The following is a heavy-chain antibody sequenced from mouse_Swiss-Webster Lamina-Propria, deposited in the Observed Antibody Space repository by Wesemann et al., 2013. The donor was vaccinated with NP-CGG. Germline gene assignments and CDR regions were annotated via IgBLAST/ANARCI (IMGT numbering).Heavy chain of an antibody. CDR1: GYTFTDYN. Sequence: IPCKASGYTFTDYNMDWVKQSHGKSLEWIGDINPNNGGTIYNQKFKGKATLTVDKSSSTAYMELRSLTSEDTAVYYCARGDYYGSSYVYWGQGTTLTVSS. CDR3: ARGDYYGSSYVY. D-gene: IGHD1-1*01. J-gene: IGHJ2*01. CDR2: INPNNGGT. V-gene: IGHV1-18*01.